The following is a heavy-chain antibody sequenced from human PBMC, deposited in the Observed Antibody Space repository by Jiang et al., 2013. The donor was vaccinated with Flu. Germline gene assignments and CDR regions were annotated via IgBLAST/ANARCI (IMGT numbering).Heavy chain of an antibody. J-gene: IGHJ5*02. CDR2: IYSSGST. CDR3: ARSIADP. D-gene: IGHD6-6*01. Sequence: LLKPSETLSLTCAVYGGSISSGNYYWGWIRQPPGKGLEWIGCIYSSGSTYYNPSLKSRVTISADTSKNQFSLKLSSVTAADTAVYYCARSIADPWGQGTLVTVSS. CDR1: GGSISSGNYY. V-gene: IGHV4-39*01.